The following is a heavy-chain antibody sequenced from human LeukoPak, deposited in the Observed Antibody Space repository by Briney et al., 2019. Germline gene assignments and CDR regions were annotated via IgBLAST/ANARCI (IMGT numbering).Heavy chain of an antibody. V-gene: IGHV5-51*01. D-gene: IGHD1-1*01. CDR2: IYPGDSDT. CDR3: AGRGTGTTLAFDY. CDR1: GYSFTSYW. Sequence: GESLKISCKGSGYSFTSYWIGWVRQMPGKGLEWMGIIYPGDSDTRYSPSFQGQVTITADKSISTAYLQWSSLKASDTAIYYCAGRGTGTTLAFDYWGQGTLVTVSS. J-gene: IGHJ4*02.